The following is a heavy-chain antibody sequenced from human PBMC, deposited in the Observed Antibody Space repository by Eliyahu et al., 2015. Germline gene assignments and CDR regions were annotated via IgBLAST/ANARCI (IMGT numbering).Heavy chain of an antibody. CDR3: ARELVVGPAEYFQD. CDR1: GFXFSRDW. J-gene: IGHJ1*01. CDR2: IKKDGSEK. D-gene: IGHD2-21*01. V-gene: IGHV3-7*01. Sequence: EVQLVESGGGLVQPGGSLRLSCAASGFXFSRDWMSWVRQTPGKGLEGVANIKKDGSEKYYVNSVKGRFTISRDNARNSLYLQMNSLRVEDTAVYFCARELVVGPAEYFQDWGQGTLVIVSS.